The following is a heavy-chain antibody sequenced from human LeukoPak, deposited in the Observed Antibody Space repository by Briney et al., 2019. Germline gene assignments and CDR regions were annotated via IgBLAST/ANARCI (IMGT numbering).Heavy chain of an antibody. V-gene: IGHV4-59*08. CDR2: ISNSGST. CDR1: GGSPRSYY. D-gene: IGHD1-14*01. Sequence: PSETLSLTSTDSGGSPRSYYWSCIRQPPGKGLEWIGLISNSGSTYHIPSLKSRVIISVDRSKNQFSLTLRSVTAADTAVYYCARHLRGTPWCWGQGTLVTVSS. CDR3: ARHLRGTPWC. J-gene: IGHJ4*02.